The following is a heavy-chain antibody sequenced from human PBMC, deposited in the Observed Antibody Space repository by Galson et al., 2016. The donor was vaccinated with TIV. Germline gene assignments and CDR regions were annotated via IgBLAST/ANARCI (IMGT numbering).Heavy chain of an antibody. J-gene: IGHJ4*02. V-gene: IGHV1-69*05. Sequence: SVKVSCKVPGYTFIDYFIHWVQQAPGKGLEWMGGIIPIFHTTNYAQKFQGRVTLTTDEFTSIVYMELSSLRPEDTAVYYCARSSAYYYVLAPLDHWGQGTLVTVSS. CDR1: GYTFIDYF. D-gene: IGHD3-22*01. CDR3: ARSSAYYYVLAPLDH. CDR2: IIPIFHTT.